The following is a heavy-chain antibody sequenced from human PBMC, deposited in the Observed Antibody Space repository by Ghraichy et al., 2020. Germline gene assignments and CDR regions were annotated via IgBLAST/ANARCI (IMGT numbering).Heavy chain of an antibody. CDR3: TTYLHRYYDSSGYPGVVPY. CDR2: IKSKTDGGTT. V-gene: IGHV3-15*01. J-gene: IGHJ4*02. Sequence: GGSLRLSCAASGFTFSNAWMSWVRQAPGKGLEWVGRIKSKTDGGTTDYAAPVKGRFTISRDDSKNTLYLQMNSLKTEDTAVYYCTTYLHRYYDSSGYPGVVPYWGQGTLVTVSS. D-gene: IGHD3-22*01. CDR1: GFTFSNAW.